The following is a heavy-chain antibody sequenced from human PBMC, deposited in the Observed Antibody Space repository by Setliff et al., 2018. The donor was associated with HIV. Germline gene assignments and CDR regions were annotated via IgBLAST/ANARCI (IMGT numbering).Heavy chain of an antibody. CDR3: TRPQYIYDNSDSDN. J-gene: IGHJ4*02. V-gene: IGHV3-73*01. CDR2: IKTEAEGYAT. Sequence: PGESLKISCGASGSTFSGSPMHWVRQASGKGLEWVGRIKTEAEGYATAYAASVKGRFTISRDDSKNTAYLQMNSLKTEDTAIYYCTRPQYIYDNSDSDNWGQGALVTVSS. CDR1: GSTFSGSP. D-gene: IGHD3-22*01.